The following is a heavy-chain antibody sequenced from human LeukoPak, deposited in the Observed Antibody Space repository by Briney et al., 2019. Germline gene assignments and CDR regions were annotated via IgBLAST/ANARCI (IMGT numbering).Heavy chain of an antibody. Sequence: SETLSLTCTVSGGYISSYYWSWIRQPPGKGLEWIGYIYYSGSTNYNPSLKSRVTISVDTSKNQFSLKLSSVTAADTAVYYCAGGYSSGWYGDWGQGTLVTVSS. V-gene: IGHV4-59*01. D-gene: IGHD6-19*01. CDR3: AGGYSSGWYGD. J-gene: IGHJ4*02. CDR1: GGYISSYY. CDR2: IYYSGST.